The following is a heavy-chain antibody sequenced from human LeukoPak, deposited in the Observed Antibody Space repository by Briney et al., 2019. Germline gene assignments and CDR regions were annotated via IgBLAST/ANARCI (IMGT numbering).Heavy chain of an antibody. J-gene: IGHJ4*02. Sequence: GGSLRLSCAASGFTFSSYGMHWVRQAPGQGLEWVAVISYDGSNKYYADSVKGRFTISRDNSKNTLYLQMNSLRDEDTAVYFCARWVPPAQRYLDYWGQGALATVSS. CDR2: ISYDGSNK. CDR1: GFTFSSYG. D-gene: IGHD2-2*01. V-gene: IGHV3-33*05. CDR3: ARWVPPAQRYLDY.